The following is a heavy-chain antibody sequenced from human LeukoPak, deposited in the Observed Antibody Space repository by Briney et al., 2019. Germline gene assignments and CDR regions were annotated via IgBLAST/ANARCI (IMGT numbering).Heavy chain of an antibody. Sequence: ASVKVSCKASGYTFTSYVINWVRQATGQGLEWMGWMNPNSGNTGYAQKFQGRVTITRNTSISTAYMELSSLRSEDTAVYYCARGVLGQLSHRYYYYYYMDVWGKGTTVTVSS. J-gene: IGHJ6*03. CDR1: GYTFTSYV. V-gene: IGHV1-8*03. D-gene: IGHD3-16*01. CDR3: ARGVLGQLSHRYYYYYYMDV. CDR2: MNPNSGNT.